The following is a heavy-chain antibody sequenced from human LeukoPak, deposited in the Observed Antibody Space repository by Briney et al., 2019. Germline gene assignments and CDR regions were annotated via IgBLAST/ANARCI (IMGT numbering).Heavy chain of an antibody. D-gene: IGHD2-21*01. CDR2: IYYSGST. CDR1: GESISGFY. CDR3: ARGVVIAPQTLDY. V-gene: IGHV4-59*01. Sequence: SETLSLTCTVSGESISGFYWTWIRQPPGKGLEWIGYIYYSGSTNYNPSLKSRVTISVDTSKNQFSLKLSSVTAADTAVYYCARGVVIAPQTLDYWGQGALVTVSS. J-gene: IGHJ4*02.